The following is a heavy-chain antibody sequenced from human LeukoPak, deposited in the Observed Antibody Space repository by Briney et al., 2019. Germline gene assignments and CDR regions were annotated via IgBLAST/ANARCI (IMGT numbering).Heavy chain of an antibody. D-gene: IGHD6-19*01. CDR3: TRQNSVAGTSFDY. V-gene: IGHV4-39*01. CDR1: GGSISSTNSY. CDR2: IFYSGST. J-gene: IGHJ4*02. Sequence: SETLSLTCTVSGGSISSTNSYWGWIRQSPGKGLEWIGSIFYSGSTYYTPSLKSRVTISVDTSKNQFSLKLSSVTAADTAVYYCTRQNSVAGTSFDYRGQGTLVTVSS.